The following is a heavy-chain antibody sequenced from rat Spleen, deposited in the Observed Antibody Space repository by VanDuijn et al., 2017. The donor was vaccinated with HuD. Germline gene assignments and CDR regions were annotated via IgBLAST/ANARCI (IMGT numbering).Heavy chain of an antibody. D-gene: IGHD1-1*01. V-gene: IGHV2S8*01. CDR1: GFSLTSNG. CDR2: ISSGGST. CDR3: TRDPITTRDYFDY. J-gene: IGHJ2*01. Sequence: QVQLKESGPGLVKPSETLSLTCTVSGFSLTSNGVSWVRQPPGKGLEWIAAISSGGSTYFNSVLKSRLSISRDTSKSQVFLKMNSLQTEDTAIYFCTRDPITTRDYFDYWGQGVMVTVSS.